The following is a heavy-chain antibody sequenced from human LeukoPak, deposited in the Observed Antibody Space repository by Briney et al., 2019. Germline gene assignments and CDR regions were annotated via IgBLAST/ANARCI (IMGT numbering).Heavy chain of an antibody. Sequence: PGGSLRLSCIGSGFTFSHYEMNWVRQAPGKELEWVSYISSSGGTIYYADSVKGRFTISRDNPKNSLYLQVNSLRAEDTAVYYCARADVGPFDPWGQGTLVTVSS. V-gene: IGHV3-48*03. CDR1: GFTFSHYE. D-gene: IGHD3-10*02. J-gene: IGHJ5*02. CDR2: ISSSGGTI. CDR3: ARADVGPFDP.